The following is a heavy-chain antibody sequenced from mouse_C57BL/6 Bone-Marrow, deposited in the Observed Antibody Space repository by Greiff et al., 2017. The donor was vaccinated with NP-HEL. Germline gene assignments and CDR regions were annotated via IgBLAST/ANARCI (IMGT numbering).Heavy chain of an antibody. CDR2: ISSGGDYI. CDR1: GFTFSSYA. D-gene: IGHD1-1*01. Sequence: EVKLVESGEGLVKPGGSLKLSCAASGFTFSSYAMSWVRQTPEKRLEWVAYISSGGDYIYYADTVKGRFTISRDNARNTLYLQMSSLKSEDTAMYYCTRGNYYGSSPYAMDYWGQGTSVTVSS. CDR3: TRGNYYGSSPYAMDY. J-gene: IGHJ4*01. V-gene: IGHV5-9-1*02.